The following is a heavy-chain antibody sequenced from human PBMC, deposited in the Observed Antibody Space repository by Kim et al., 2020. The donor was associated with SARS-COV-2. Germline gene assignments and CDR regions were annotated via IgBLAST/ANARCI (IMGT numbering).Heavy chain of an antibody. J-gene: IGHJ4*02. CDR2: IKSKTDGGTT. D-gene: IGHD5-12*01. CDR3: TTGLSSIVATIRDY. CDR1: GFTFSNAW. Sequence: GGSLRLSCAASGFTFSNAWMSWVRQAPGKGLEWVGRIKSKTDGGTTDYAAPVKGRFTISRDDSKNTLYLQMNSLKTEDTAVYYCTTGLSSIVATIRDYWGQGTLVTVSS. V-gene: IGHV3-15*01.